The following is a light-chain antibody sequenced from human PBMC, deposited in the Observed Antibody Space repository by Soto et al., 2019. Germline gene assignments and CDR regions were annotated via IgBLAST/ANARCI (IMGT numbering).Light chain of an antibody. Sequence: EIVMTQSPSTLSVCPGERATLACRARQSVSSNLALYQQKPGQAPRLLIYGASTRATGIPARFSGSGSGTAFTLTISSRQSEDFAVYYCQQYNNWPPYTFGQGTKLEIK. V-gene: IGKV3-15*01. J-gene: IGKJ2*01. CDR1: QSVSSN. CDR2: GAS. CDR3: QQYNNWPPYT.